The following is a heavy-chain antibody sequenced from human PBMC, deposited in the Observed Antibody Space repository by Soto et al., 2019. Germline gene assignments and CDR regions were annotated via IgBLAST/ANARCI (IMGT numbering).Heavy chain of an antibody. J-gene: IGHJ6*02. Sequence: EVQLVQSGAEVKKPGESLKISCKGSGYSFTSYWIGWVRQMPGKGLEWMGIIYPGDSDTRYSPSFQGQVTISADKSISTAYLQWSSLKASDTAMYYCARRGRAVAGLEDYYYYGMDVWGQGTTVTVSS. CDR1: GYSFTSYW. D-gene: IGHD6-19*01. CDR3: ARRGRAVAGLEDYYYYGMDV. CDR2: IYPGDSDT. V-gene: IGHV5-51*01.